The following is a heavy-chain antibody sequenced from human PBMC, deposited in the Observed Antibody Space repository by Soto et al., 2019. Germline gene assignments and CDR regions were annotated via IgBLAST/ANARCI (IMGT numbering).Heavy chain of an antibody. CDR1: GFTFANYA. CDR3: AKDSWAIFGVPAGEYYAMDV. Sequence: GGSLRLSCVASGFTFANYAMSWVRPAPGKGLEWVSAISGSGGTTYYSDSVKGRFTISRDNSKNTVYLQMNDLRVEDAAEYFCAKDSWAIFGVPAGEYYAMDVWGQGTTVTVSS. CDR2: ISGSGGTT. J-gene: IGHJ6*02. D-gene: IGHD3-3*01. V-gene: IGHV3-23*01.